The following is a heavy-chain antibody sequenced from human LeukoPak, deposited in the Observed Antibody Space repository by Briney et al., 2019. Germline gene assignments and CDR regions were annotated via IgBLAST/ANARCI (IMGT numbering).Heavy chain of an antibody. CDR2: IYYSGST. CDR3: ARGEDHDISTGYQPYWHFDL. J-gene: IGHJ2*01. Sequence: SETLSLTCTVSGGSLSSYYWSWIRQPPGKGLEWIGYIYYSGSTYYNPSLKSRVTFSVDTSKNQFSLKLSSVTAADTAVYYCARGEDHDISTGYQPYWHFDLWGRGTLVTVSS. D-gene: IGHD3-9*01. CDR1: GGSLSSYY. V-gene: IGHV4-59*01.